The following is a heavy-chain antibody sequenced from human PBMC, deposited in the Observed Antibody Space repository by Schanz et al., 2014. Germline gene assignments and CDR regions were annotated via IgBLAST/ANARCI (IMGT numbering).Heavy chain of an antibody. V-gene: IGHV3-48*01. Sequence: DVQLLESGGGLVQPGGSLKLSCAASGLIFSNYVMNWVRQAPGKGLEWVSYVSRSTPDIYYADSVKGRFTMSRDNAKNSVFLQMNSLRAEDTAVYHCVSSGSYSSYAFWGQGTLVAVSS. CDR3: VSSGSYSSYAF. D-gene: IGHD3-10*01. J-gene: IGHJ4*02. CDR2: VSRSTPDI. CDR1: GLIFSNYV.